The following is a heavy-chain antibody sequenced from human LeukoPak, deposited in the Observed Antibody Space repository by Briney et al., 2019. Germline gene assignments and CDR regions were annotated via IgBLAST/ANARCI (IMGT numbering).Heavy chain of an antibody. CDR1: GGSISSYY. CDR3: ARDSRGIGDAFDI. Sequence: SETLSLTCTVSGGSISSYYWSWIRQPPGKGLEWIGYIYYSGSTNYNPSLKSRVTISVDTSKNQFSLKLSSVTAADTAVYYCARDSRGIGDAFDIWGQGTMVTVSS. CDR2: IYYSGST. J-gene: IGHJ3*02. V-gene: IGHV4-59*01. D-gene: IGHD3-10*01.